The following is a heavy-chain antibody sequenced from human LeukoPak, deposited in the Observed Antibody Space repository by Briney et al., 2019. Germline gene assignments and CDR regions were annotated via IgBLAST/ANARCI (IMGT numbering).Heavy chain of an antibody. D-gene: IGHD4-23*01. CDR1: GFSFNNYA. CDR2: ISTTGGST. V-gene: IGHV3-23*01. CDR3: AKDWTTVVTPKGYYFDS. Sequence: GGSLRLSCAASGFSFNNYAMSWVRQAPGKGLEWVSAISTTGGSTYYADPVKGRFTVSRDNSKNTLSLQMDSLRVEDTALYYCAKDWTTVVTPKGYYFDSWGQGTLVTVSS. J-gene: IGHJ4*02.